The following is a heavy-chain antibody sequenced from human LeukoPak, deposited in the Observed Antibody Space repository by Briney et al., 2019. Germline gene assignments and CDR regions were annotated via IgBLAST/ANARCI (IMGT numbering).Heavy chain of an antibody. CDR3: ARQPSIAVAGYYYYGIDV. CDR1: GGSISSYY. CDR2: IYYSGST. J-gene: IGHJ6*02. D-gene: IGHD6-19*01. Sequence: SETLSLTCTVSGGSISSYYWSWIRQPPGKGLEWIGYIYYSGSTNYNPSLKSRVTISVDTSKNQFSLKLSSVTAADTAVYYCARQPSIAVAGYYYYGIDVWGQGTTVTVSS. V-gene: IGHV4-59*08.